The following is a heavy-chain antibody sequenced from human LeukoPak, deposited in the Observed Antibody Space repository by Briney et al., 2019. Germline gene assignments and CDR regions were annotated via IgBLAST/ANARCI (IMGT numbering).Heavy chain of an antibody. V-gene: IGHV3-66*01. J-gene: IGHJ3*02. CDR3: VRDTFSPDAFDI. D-gene: IGHD3-16*01. CDR2: IYSGGST. Sequence: GGSLRLSCAASEFSVSSNYMSWVRQAPGKGLEWVSLIYSGGSTFYADSVKGRFTIPRDNAKNSLYLQMNSLRAEDTAVYYCVRDTFSPDAFDIWGQGTMVTVSS. CDR1: EFSVSSNY.